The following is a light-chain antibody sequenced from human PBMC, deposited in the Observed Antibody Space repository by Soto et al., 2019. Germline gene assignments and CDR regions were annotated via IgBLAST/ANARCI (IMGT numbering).Light chain of an antibody. Sequence: EIVLPQSPANLSLSPGEGATLSCRASQSVSSNLAWYQQKPGQAPRLLIYGASTRATGIPARFSGSGSGTEFTLTISSLQSEDFAVYYCQQYNNWPRTFGQGTKVDIK. V-gene: IGKV3-15*01. CDR2: GAS. CDR3: QQYNNWPRT. CDR1: QSVSSN. J-gene: IGKJ1*01.